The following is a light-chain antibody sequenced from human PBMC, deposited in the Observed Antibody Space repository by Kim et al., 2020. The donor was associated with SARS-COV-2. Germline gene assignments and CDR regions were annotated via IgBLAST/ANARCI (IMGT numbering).Light chain of an antibody. V-gene: IGKV3-15*01. J-gene: IGKJ1*01. Sequence: SPEERATPSCRASQSVSSTVAWYQQNPGQAPRLRIYGASNRATGIPARFSGSGSGTEFTLTISSLQSEDFAVYYCQQYNNWPLWTFGQGTKVEIK. CDR2: GAS. CDR1: QSVSST. CDR3: QQYNNWPLWT.